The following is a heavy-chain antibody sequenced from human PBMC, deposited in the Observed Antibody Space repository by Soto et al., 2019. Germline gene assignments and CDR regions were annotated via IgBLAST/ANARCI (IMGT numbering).Heavy chain of an antibody. CDR2: TYQSGSA. J-gene: IGHJ6*02. V-gene: IGHV4-30-2*06. CDR1: GGSISSGGYS. Sequence: SETLSLTCTVSGGSISSGGYSWTWIRQSPGKGLEWIGYTYQSGSAYYNPSLKSRVTISVDRSKNQFSLNLTSVTATDTAVYYCARDYNGMDVWGQGTTVTVSS. CDR3: ARDYNGMDV.